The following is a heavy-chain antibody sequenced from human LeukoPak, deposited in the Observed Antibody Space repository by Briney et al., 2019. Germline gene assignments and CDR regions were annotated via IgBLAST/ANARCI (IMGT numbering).Heavy chain of an antibody. V-gene: IGHV4-59*01. CDR3: ARSYSYGGSSWSDP. D-gene: IGHD5-18*01. Sequence: SETLSLTCTVSGGSISSYYWSWIRQPPGKGLEWIGYIYYSGSTNYNPSLKSRVTISVDTSKNQFSLKLSSVTAADTAVYYCARSYSYGGSSWSDPWGQGTLVTVSS. CDR2: IYYSGST. CDR1: GGSISSYY. J-gene: IGHJ5*02.